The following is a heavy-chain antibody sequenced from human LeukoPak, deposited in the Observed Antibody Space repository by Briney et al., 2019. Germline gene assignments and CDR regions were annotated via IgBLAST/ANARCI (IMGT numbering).Heavy chain of an antibody. J-gene: IGHJ5*02. Sequence: WASVKVSCKASGYTFTGYYIHWVRQAPGQGLEWMGWINPNSGSTIYAQKFQGRVTMTRDTSVSTAYMELSRLRSDDTAVYYCARDDISAAGLRFDPWGQGTLVTVSS. D-gene: IGHD6-13*01. CDR1: GYTFTGYY. CDR3: ARDDISAAGLRFDP. CDR2: INPNSGST. V-gene: IGHV1-2*02.